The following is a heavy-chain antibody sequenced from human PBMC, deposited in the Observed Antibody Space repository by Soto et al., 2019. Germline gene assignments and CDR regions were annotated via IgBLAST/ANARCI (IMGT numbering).Heavy chain of an antibody. J-gene: IGHJ5*02. V-gene: IGHV4-34*01. Sequence: ETLSLTCAFYGGSFSGYYWSWIRQPPGKGLEWIGEINHSGRTNYNPSLKSRVTISVDASKNQFSLKLTSMTAADTAVYFCSRGLGVMTPWGQGTLVTVSS. CDR2: INHSGRT. CDR3: SRGLGVMTP. D-gene: IGHD2-21*02. CDR1: GGSFSGYY.